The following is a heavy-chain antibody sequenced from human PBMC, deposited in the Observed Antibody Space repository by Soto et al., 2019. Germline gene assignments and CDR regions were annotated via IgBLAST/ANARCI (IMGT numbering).Heavy chain of an antibody. CDR2: IIPIFGTA. CDR3: ARERVKGIAARLGYYGMDV. Sequence: ASVKVSCKASGGTFSSYGISWVRQAPGQGLEWMGGIIPIFGTADYTQKFQGRVTITADESTSTAYMELRSLRSEDTAVYYCARERVKGIAARLGYYGMDVWGQGTTVTVYS. CDR1: GGTFSSYG. J-gene: IGHJ6*02. D-gene: IGHD6-6*01. V-gene: IGHV1-69*13.